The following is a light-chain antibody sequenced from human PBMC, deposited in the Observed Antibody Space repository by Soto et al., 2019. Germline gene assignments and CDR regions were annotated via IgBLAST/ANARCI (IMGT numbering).Light chain of an antibody. CDR2: QVS. Sequence: QSVLTQPASVSGSPGQSITISCTGSSSDVGGHNYVSWYQQHPGKAPILMIYQVSNRPSGVSNRFSGSKSGNTASLTISGLQAEDEADYYCSSYTSSSTRVFGGGAKLTVL. CDR1: SSDVGGHNY. CDR3: SSYTSSSTRV. J-gene: IGLJ3*02. V-gene: IGLV2-14*01.